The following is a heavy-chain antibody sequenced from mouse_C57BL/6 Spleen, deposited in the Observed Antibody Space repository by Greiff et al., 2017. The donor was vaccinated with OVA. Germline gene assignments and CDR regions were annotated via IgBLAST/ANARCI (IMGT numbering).Heavy chain of an antibody. Sequence: KLMESEGGLVQPGSSMKLSCTASGFTFSDYYMAWVRQVPEKGLEWVANINYDGSSTYYLDSLKSRFIISRDNAKNILYLQMSSLKSEDTATYYCARDDGYYYAMDYWGQGTSVTVSS. D-gene: IGHD2-3*01. CDR3: ARDDGYYYAMDY. V-gene: IGHV5-16*01. J-gene: IGHJ4*01. CDR1: GFTFSDYY. CDR2: INYDGSST.